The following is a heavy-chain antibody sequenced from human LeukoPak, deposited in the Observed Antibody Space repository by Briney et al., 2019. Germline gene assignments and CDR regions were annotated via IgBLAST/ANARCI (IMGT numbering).Heavy chain of an antibody. V-gene: IGHV3-49*04. CDR2: IRSKPYGGTS. CDR3: SRLYSRSHTGIDY. Sequence: GGSLRLSCTTSGFTFSDHAMNWVRQAPGKGLEWVGFIRSKPYGGTSEYAPSVKGRFTLSRDDSKSIAYLQMNSLKTEDTAVYYCSRLYSRSHTGIDYWGQGTLVTVSS. J-gene: IGHJ4*02. D-gene: IGHD1-26*01. CDR1: GFTFSDHA.